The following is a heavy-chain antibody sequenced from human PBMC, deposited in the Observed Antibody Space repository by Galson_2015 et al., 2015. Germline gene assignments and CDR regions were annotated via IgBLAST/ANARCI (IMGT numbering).Heavy chain of an antibody. CDR1: GFTFSSYA. J-gene: IGHJ4*02. CDR3: ARDGYSGSYLDY. CDR2: ISYDGSNK. V-gene: IGHV3-30-3*01. D-gene: IGHD1-26*01. Sequence: SLRLSCAASGFTFSSYAMHWVRQAPGKGLEWVAVISYDGSNKYYADFVKGRFTISRDNSKNTLYLQMNSLRAEDTAVYYCARDGYSGSYLDYWGQGTLVTVSS.